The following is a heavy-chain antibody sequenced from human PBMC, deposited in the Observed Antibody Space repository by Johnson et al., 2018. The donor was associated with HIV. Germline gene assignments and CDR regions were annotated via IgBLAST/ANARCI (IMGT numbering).Heavy chain of an antibody. J-gene: IGHJ3*02. V-gene: IGHV3-30*04. CDR2: ISYDGSNK. Sequence: LVESGGGVVQPGRSLRLSCAASEFTFNTYAMHWVRQAPGKGLEWVAVISYDGSNKYYVDSVKGRFTISRDNAKNSLYLQMNSLRDEDTALYSCAKDILPYYYGSGSYYGDAFDMWGQGTMVTVSS. D-gene: IGHD3-10*01. CDR3: AKDILPYYYGSGSYYGDAFDM. CDR1: EFTFNTYA.